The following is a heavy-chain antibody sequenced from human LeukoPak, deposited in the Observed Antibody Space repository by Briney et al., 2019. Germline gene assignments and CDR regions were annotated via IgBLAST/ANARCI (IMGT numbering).Heavy chain of an antibody. J-gene: IGHJ4*02. V-gene: IGHV3-23*01. CDR2: ISGSGGST. D-gene: IGHD6-13*01. Sequence: PGGSLRLSWAASGFTFSSYAMSWVRQAPGKGLEWVSAISGSGGSTYYADSVKGRFTISRDNSKNTLYLQMNSLRAEDTAVYYCARDKQPAGGLFDYWGQGTLVTVSS. CDR3: ARDKQPAGGLFDY. CDR1: GFTFSSYA.